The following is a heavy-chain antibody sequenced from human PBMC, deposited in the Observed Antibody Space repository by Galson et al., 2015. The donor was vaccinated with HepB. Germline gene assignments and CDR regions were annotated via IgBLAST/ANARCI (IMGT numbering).Heavy chain of an antibody. J-gene: IGHJ6*02. CDR1: GGSINTYY. CDR3: ARGGITVGSTFYYYGLDL. V-gene: IGHV4-59*01. D-gene: IGHD1-26*01. Sequence: SETLSLTCTVSGGSINTYYWSWIRQPPGKGLEYIGYIYSSGSVNYNPSLKSRVTISLDTSKNLFSLNLRSVTAADTAVYYCARGGITVGSTFYYYGLDLWGQGTTVTVSS. CDR2: IYSSGSV.